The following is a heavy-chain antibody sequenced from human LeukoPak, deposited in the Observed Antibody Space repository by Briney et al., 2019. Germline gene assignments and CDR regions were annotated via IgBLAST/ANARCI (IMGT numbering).Heavy chain of an antibody. Sequence: GGSLRLSCAASGFTLSSYGMHWVRQAPGKGLEWVAVIWYDGSNKYYADSVKGRFTISRDNSKNTLYLQMNSLRAEDTAVYYCARGRYYYDSSGYRFYWGQGTLVTVSS. D-gene: IGHD3-22*01. V-gene: IGHV3-33*01. CDR1: GFTLSSYG. J-gene: IGHJ4*02. CDR2: IWYDGSNK. CDR3: ARGRYYYDSSGYRFY.